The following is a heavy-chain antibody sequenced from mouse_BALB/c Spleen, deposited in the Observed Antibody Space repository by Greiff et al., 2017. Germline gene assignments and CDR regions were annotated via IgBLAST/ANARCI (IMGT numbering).Heavy chain of an antibody. CDR2: ISSGGGST. J-gene: IGHJ3*01. Sequence: EVQLVESGGGLVKPGGSLKLSCAASGFAFSSYDMSWVRQTPEKRLEWVAYISSGGGSTYYPDTVKGRFTISRDNAKNTLYLQMSSLKSEDTAMYYCARQEVRRPFAYWGQGTLVTVSA. CDR1: GFAFSSYD. D-gene: IGHD2-14*01. V-gene: IGHV5-12-1*01. CDR3: ARQEVRRPFAY.